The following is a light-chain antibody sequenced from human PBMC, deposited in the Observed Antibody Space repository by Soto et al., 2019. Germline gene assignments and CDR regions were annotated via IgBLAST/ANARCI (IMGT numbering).Light chain of an antibody. CDR1: QSVSSYS. J-gene: IGKJ2*01. CDR2: GTS. Sequence: ENVLTQSPGTLSLSPGERATLSCRASQSVSSYSLAWYQQKPGQAPRLVMYGTSNRATGIPDRFSGSGSGTDFTLTISSLQPDDSATYYCQQYHSFSFTFGQGTKVDIK. V-gene: IGKV3-20*01. CDR3: QQYHSFSFT.